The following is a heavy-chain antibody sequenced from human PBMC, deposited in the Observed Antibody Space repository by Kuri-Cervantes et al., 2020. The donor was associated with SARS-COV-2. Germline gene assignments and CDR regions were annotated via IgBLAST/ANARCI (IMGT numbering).Heavy chain of an antibody. D-gene: IGHD2-21*01. V-gene: IGHV3-30*04. CDR2: ISHDGKNK. CDR1: GFTFSRYA. CDR3: AKDRVGVQDF. J-gene: IGHJ4*02. Sequence: GESLKISCAASGFTFSRYAMHWVRQAPGKGLEWVAVISHDGKNKKCIASGKGRFTISRDNSQNTLYLHMESLRSEDTAMYYCAKDRVGVQDFWGQGTLVTVSS.